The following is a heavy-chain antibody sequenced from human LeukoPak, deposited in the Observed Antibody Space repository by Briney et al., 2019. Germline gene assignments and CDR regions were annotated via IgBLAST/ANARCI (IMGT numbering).Heavy chain of an antibody. J-gene: IGHJ4*02. CDR3: ARARGSSSSPFDY. CDR1: GGSFSGYH. V-gene: IGHV4-34*01. Sequence: SETLSLTCAVYGGSFSGYHWSWIRQPPGKGLEWIGEINHSGSTNYNPSLKSRVTISVDTSKNQFSLKLSSVIAADTAVYYCARARGSSSSPFDYWGQGTLVTVSS. CDR2: INHSGST. D-gene: IGHD6-6*01.